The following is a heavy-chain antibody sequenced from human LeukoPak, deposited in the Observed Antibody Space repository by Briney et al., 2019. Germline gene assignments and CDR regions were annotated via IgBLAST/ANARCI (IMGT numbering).Heavy chain of an antibody. CDR2: IYYSGST. CDR3: ARGDGSGTFDY. J-gene: IGHJ4*02. V-gene: IGHV4-59*12. CDR1: GGSISSYY. D-gene: IGHD3-10*01. Sequence: SETLSLTCTVSGGSISSYYWSWIRQPPGKGLEWIGYIYYSGSTNYNPSLKSRVTMSVDTSKNQFSLKLSSVTAADTAVYYCARGDGSGTFDYWGQGTLVTVSS.